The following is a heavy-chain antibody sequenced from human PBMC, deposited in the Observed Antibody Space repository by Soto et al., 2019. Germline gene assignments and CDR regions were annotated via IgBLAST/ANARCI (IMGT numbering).Heavy chain of an antibody. CDR3: ARDGGLLSASWHYDL. CDR1: GYSFTNYC. D-gene: IGHD2-15*01. J-gene: IGHJ2*01. V-gene: IGHV1-46*01. Sequence: QVQLVQSGADVKKPGTSVKVSCKAAGYSFTNYCLYWVRQAPGQGLEWMGMINPRTGSTRYAQKFQDRVPLTRDTSTTPVYMELSTLISDDTAVYYGARDGGLLSASWHYDLWGPGTLVTVSS. CDR2: INPRTGST.